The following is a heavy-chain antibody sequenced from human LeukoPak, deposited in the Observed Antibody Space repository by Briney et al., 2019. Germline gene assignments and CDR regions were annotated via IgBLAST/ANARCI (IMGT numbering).Heavy chain of an antibody. CDR1: GYTLTELS. Sequence: GASVKVSCKVSGYTLTELSMHWVRQAPGKGLEWMGGFDPEDGETIYAQKFQGRVTMTEDTSTDTAYMELSSLRSEDTAVSYCARGSRYHDWLSPLDSWGQGTLVTVSS. D-gene: IGHD3-9*01. CDR2: FDPEDGET. J-gene: IGHJ4*02. V-gene: IGHV1-24*01. CDR3: ARGSRYHDWLSPLDS.